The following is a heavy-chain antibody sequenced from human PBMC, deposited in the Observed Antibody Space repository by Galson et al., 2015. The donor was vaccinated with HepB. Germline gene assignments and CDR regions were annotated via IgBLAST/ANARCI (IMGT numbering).Heavy chain of an antibody. V-gene: IGHV5-51*01. D-gene: IGHD6-19*01. J-gene: IGHJ4*02. CDR3: ARRPSSSGWYFYSHYDY. CDR1: GYSFTSYW. Sequence: QSGAEVKKPGESLRISCKGSGYSFTSYWISWVRQMPGKGLEWMGIIYPGDSDTRYSPSFQGQATISADKSINTAYLQWSSLKASDTAMYYCARRPSSSGWYFYSHYDYWGQGTLVTVSS. CDR2: IYPGDSDT.